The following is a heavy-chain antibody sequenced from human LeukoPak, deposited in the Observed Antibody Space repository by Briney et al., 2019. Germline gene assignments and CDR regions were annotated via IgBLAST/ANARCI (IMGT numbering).Heavy chain of an antibody. CDR2: IYYSGST. CDR3: VANGYCGGDCYYNY. CDR1: GGSISSYY. Sequence: SETLSLTCTVSGGSISSYYWSWIRQPPGKGLEWIGYIYYSGSTNYNPSPKSRVTISVDTSKNQFSLKLSSVTAADTAVYYCVANGYCGGDCYYNYWGQGTLVTVSS. J-gene: IGHJ4*02. V-gene: IGHV4-59*01. D-gene: IGHD2-21*02.